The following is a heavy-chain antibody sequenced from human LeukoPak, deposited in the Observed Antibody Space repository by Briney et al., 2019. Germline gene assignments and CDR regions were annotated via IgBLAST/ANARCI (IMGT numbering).Heavy chain of an antibody. V-gene: IGHV4-34*01. J-gene: IGHJ4*02. CDR2: INHSGST. D-gene: IGHD3-3*01. Sequence: PSETLSLTCAVYGGSFSGYYWSWIRQPPGKGLEWSGEINHSGSTNYSPSLKSRVTISVETSKNQFSQKLSSVAAADTAVYYCARSMGYDFWSRSFDYWGQGTLVTVSS. CDR3: ARSMGYDFWSRSFDY. CDR1: GGSFSGYY.